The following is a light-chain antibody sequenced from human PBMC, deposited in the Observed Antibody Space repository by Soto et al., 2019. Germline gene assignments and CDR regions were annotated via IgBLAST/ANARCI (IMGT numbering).Light chain of an antibody. V-gene: IGKV3-11*01. Sequence: VVLTQSPVTLALSPGERATLSCRASQNVDIYVAWYQQRPGQAPRLLIYDASNRATGIPARFSGSGSGTDFTLTIRSLEPEDFAVYYCQQRRDWPPLTFGGGTKVEIK. J-gene: IGKJ4*01. CDR1: QNVDIY. CDR3: QQRRDWPPLT. CDR2: DAS.